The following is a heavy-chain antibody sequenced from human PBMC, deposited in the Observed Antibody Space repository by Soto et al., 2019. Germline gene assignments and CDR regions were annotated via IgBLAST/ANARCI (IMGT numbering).Heavy chain of an antibody. CDR1: GGSITASVW. V-gene: IGHV4-4*02. CDR2: VFHTGSV. CDR3: ARKAWTRLDY. D-gene: IGHD1-1*01. J-gene: IGHJ4*02. Sequence: QLRLQESGPGLVKPSETLSLTCSISGGSITASVWWTWVRLTPEKGLQWIGEVFHTGSVNYNPSLQSRLTISGDKSMGQFSLRLTSVTAADTAVYYCARKAWTRLDYWGQGALVTVSS.